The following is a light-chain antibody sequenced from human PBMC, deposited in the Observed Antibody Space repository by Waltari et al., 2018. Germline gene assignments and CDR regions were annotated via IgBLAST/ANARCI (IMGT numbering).Light chain of an antibody. Sequence: SYELTQPPSVSVSPGETAVINCFGDKMGDMYASWYRLKPGQSPGWRIYKDSRRPSGSPEGFSGANAGDKATLTISGAQALDEGDYYCLTSDAATGVVGGGTKLTVL. CDR1: KMGDMY. CDR3: LTSDAATGV. J-gene: IGLJ3*02. CDR2: KDS. V-gene: IGLV3-1*01.